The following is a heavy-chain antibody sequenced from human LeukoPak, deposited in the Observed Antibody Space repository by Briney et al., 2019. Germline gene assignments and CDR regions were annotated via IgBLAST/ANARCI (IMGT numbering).Heavy chain of an antibody. Sequence: GGSLRLSCAASGFSFSRYTMSWVRQAPGKGLEWVAVISYNGNNKFYADSVRGRFTISRDNSKNTLYLEMNSLRAEDTAVYYCAKSGLRICSGGSCYFDFWGQGTLVTVSS. J-gene: IGHJ4*02. CDR2: ISYNGNNK. V-gene: IGHV3-30*18. CDR1: GFSFSRYT. CDR3: AKSGLRICSGGSCYFDF. D-gene: IGHD2-15*01.